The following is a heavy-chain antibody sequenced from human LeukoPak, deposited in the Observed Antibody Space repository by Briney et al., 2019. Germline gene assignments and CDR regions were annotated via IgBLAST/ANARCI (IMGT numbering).Heavy chain of an antibody. CDR3: ARQRPRGIAVAGLFFDY. J-gene: IGHJ4*02. CDR2: INSDGSST. V-gene: IGHV3-74*01. CDR1: GFTFSSYW. Sequence: GGSLRLSCAASGFTFSSYWMHWVRQAPGKGLVWVSRINSDGSSTSYADSVKGRFTISRDNAKNTLYLQMNSLRAEDTAVYYCARQRPRGIAVAGLFFDYWGQGTLVTVSS. D-gene: IGHD6-19*01.